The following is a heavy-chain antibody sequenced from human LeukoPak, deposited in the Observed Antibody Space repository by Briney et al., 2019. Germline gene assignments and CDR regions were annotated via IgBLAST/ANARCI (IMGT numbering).Heavy chain of an antibody. V-gene: IGHV1-18*01. D-gene: IGHD3-10*01. CDR3: ARVMVQGVIISTRRGDY. Sequence: ASVKVSCKASGYTFTSYGISWVRQAPGQGLEWMGWISAYNGNTNYAQKLQGRVTMTTDTSTSTAYMELRSLRSDDTAVYYCARVMVQGVIISTRRGDYWGQGTLVTVSS. CDR1: GYTFTSYG. J-gene: IGHJ4*02. CDR2: ISAYNGNT.